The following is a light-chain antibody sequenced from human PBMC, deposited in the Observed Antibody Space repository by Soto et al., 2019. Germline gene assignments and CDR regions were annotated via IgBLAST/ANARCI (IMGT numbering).Light chain of an antibody. Sequence: EVVLTQSPGTLSLPPGERATLSCRASHSVSSNYLAWYQQKPGRAPRLLIYGTSTRATGIPDRFSGSGSGTDFTLTISRLEPDDFAVYFCQHYDASPPITFGQGTRLEIK. CDR2: GTS. CDR1: HSVSSNY. V-gene: IGKV3-20*01. CDR3: QHYDASPPIT. J-gene: IGKJ5*01.